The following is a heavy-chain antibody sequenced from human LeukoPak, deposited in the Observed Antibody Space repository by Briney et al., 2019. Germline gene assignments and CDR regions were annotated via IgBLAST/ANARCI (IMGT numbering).Heavy chain of an antibody. CDR1: GGTFSSYA. J-gene: IGHJ4*02. CDR2: IIPILGIA. CDR3: ARTTVSNARACYFDS. D-gene: IGHD4-11*01. Sequence: ASVKVSCKASGGTFSSYAISWVRQAPGQGLEWMGRIIPILGIANYAQKFQGRVTITADKSTSTAYMELRSLTSDDTALYYCARTTVSNARACYFDSWGQGTLVTVSS. V-gene: IGHV1-69*04.